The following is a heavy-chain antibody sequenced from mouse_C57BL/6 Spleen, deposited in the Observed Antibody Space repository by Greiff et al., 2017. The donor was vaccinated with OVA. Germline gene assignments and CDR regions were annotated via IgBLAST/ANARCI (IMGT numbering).Heavy chain of an antibody. CDR2: IHPNSGST. D-gene: IGHD1-1*01. J-gene: IGHJ4*01. Sequence: QVQLQQSGAELVKPGASVKLSCKASGYTFTSYWMHWVKQRPGQGLEWIGMIHPNSGSTNYNEKFKSKATLTVDKSSSTAYMQLSSLTAEDSAVYYCARTTVVAESMYYWGQGTSVTVSS. CDR1: GYTFTSYW. CDR3: ARTTVVAESMYY. V-gene: IGHV1-64*01.